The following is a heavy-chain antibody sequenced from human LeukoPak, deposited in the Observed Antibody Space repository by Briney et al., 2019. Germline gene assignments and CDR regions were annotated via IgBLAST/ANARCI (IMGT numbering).Heavy chain of an antibody. D-gene: IGHD4-17*01. Sequence: PGGSLRLSCAASGFTFSNFAMHWVRQAPGKGLEWVAIISYDGSNQYYADSVKGRFTISRDSSQNTLYLQMNSLRAEDTAVYYCAKAGGDYGDYYYFDYWGQGTLVTVSP. CDR1: GFTFSNFA. CDR2: ISYDGSNQ. V-gene: IGHV3-30*04. J-gene: IGHJ4*02. CDR3: AKAGGDYGDYYYFDY.